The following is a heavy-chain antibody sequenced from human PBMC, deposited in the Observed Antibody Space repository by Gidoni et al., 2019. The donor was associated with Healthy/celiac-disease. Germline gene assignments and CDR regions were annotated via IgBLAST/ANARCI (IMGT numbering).Heavy chain of an antibody. Sequence: QVQLVESGGGVVQPGRSLRLSCAASGFTFSSYGMHWVRQAPGKGLEWVAVISYDGSNKYYADSVKGRFTISRDNSKNTLYLQMNSLRAEDTAVYYCAKDIIRGSIAVAGGSLDYWGQGTLVTVSS. D-gene: IGHD6-19*01. CDR1: GFTFSSYG. V-gene: IGHV3-30*18. J-gene: IGHJ4*02. CDR2: ISYDGSNK. CDR3: AKDIIRGSIAVAGGSLDY.